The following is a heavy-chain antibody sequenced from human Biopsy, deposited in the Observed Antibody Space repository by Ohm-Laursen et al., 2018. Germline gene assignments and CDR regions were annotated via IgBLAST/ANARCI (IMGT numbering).Heavy chain of an antibody. D-gene: IGHD2-2*02. V-gene: IGHV3-23*01. CDR1: GFIFSSYA. J-gene: IGHJ4*02. CDR3: AKARSGSSNSCYNY. Sequence: SLRLSCTASGFIFSSYAMSWVRQAPGKGLEWVSGISDSGGSTYYADSVKGRFTISRDNSKNTLYLEMNSLRAEDTAIYDCAKARSGSSNSCYNYWGQGTLVIVSS. CDR2: ISDSGGST.